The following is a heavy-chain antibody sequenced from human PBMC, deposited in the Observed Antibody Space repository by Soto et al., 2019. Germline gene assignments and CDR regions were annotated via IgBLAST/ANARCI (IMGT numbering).Heavy chain of an antibody. CDR1: GGTFSTYA. Sequence: QVQLVQSGAEVKKPESSVKVSCKAPGGTFSTYAISWVRQAPGQGLEWMGGIIPMFGTANYAQRFQDRVTITADETTNTGDMELSSLRSEDTAVYFCASGILLWLRRINNGYSGWGQGTLVTVSS. CDR3: ASGILLWLRRINNGYSG. D-gene: IGHD5-12*01. CDR2: IIPMFGTA. J-gene: IGHJ4*02. V-gene: IGHV1-69*12.